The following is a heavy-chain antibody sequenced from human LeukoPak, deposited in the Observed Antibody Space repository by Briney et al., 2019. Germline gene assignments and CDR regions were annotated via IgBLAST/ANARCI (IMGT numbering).Heavy chain of an antibody. J-gene: IGHJ3*02. D-gene: IGHD2-2*01. Sequence: SVKVSCKASGGTFSSYAISWVRQAPGQGLEWMGGIIPIFGTANYAQKFQGRVTITTDESTSTAYMELSSLRSEDTAVYYCARDRGCSSTSCSDAFDIWGQGTMVTVSS. CDR2: IIPIFGTA. CDR3: ARDRGCSSTSCSDAFDI. V-gene: IGHV1-69*05. CDR1: GGTFSSYA.